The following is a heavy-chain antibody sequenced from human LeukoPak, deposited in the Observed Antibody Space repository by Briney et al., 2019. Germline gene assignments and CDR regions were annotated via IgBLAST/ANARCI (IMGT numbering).Heavy chain of an antibody. CDR3: ARGQKRITMVRGLKGYFDY. CDR2: INHSGST. CDR1: GGSFSGYY. J-gene: IGHJ4*02. D-gene: IGHD3-10*01. V-gene: IGHV4-34*01. Sequence: PSETLSLTCAVYGGSFSGYYWSWIRQPPGKRLEWIGEINHSGSTNYNPSLKSRVTISVDTSKNQFSLKLSSVTAADTAVYYCARGQKRITMVRGLKGYFDYWGQGTLVTVSS.